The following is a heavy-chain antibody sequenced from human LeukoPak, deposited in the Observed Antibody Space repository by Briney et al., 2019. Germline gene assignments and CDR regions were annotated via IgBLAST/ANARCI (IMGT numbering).Heavy chain of an antibody. CDR3: ARGVGAKY. J-gene: IGHJ4*02. Sequence: GRSLRLSCAASGFTFSSYAMHWVRQAPGKGLEWVAVISYDGSNKYYADSVKGRFTISRDNSKNTLYLQMNSLRAEDTAVYYCARGVGAKYWGQGTLVTVSS. CDR1: GFTFSSYA. V-gene: IGHV3-30-3*01. CDR2: ISYDGSNK. D-gene: IGHD1-26*01.